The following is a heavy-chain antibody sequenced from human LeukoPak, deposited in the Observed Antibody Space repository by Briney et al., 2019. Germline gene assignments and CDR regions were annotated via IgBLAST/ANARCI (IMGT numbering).Heavy chain of an antibody. CDR3: ARVHRAQEVRLAAAGSFDY. Sequence: SVKVSCKASGGTFISYAISWVRQAPGQGLEWMGGIIPIFGTANYAQKFQGRVTITADESTSTAYMELSSLRSEDTAVYYCARVHRAQEVRLAAAGSFDYWGQGTLVTVSS. D-gene: IGHD6-13*01. V-gene: IGHV1-69*01. CDR2: IIPIFGTA. CDR1: GGTFISYA. J-gene: IGHJ4*02.